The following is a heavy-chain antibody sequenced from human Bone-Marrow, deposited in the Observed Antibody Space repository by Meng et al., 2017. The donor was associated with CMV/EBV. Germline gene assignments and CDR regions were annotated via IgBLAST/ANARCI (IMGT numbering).Heavy chain of an antibody. V-gene: IGHV4-34*01. CDR1: GGSFSGYY. CDR3: AREGMGAAGTRGLYYYYYYGMDV. J-gene: IGHJ6*02. Sequence: GSLRLSCAVYGGSFSGYYWSWIRQPPGKGLEWIGEINHSGSTNYNPSLKSRVTISVDTSKNQFSLKLSSVTAADTAVYYCAREGMGAAGTRGLYYYYYYGMDVWGQGTTVTVSS. CDR2: INHSGST. D-gene: IGHD6-13*01.